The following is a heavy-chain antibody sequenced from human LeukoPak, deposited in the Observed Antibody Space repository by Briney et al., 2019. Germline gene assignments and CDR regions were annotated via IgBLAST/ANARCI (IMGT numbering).Heavy chain of an antibody. CDR3: ARGRYDFWSGYYLDY. D-gene: IGHD3-3*01. CDR1: GGSISSYY. J-gene: IGHJ4*02. V-gene: IGHV4-4*07. Sequence: SETLSLTCTVSGGSISSYYWSWIRQPAGKGQEWIGRIYTSGSTNYNPSLKSRVTMSVDTSKNQFSLKLCSVTAADTAVYYCARGRYDFWSGYYLDYWGQGTLVTLSS. CDR2: IYTSGST.